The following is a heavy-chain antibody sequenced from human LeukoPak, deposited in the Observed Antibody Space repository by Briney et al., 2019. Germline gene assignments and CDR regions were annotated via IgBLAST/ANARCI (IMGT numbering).Heavy chain of an antibody. CDR2: IYHTGSN. D-gene: IGHD1-26*01. CDR3: ARDLGGSSHRHAFDI. J-gene: IGHJ3*02. Sequence: SETLSLTCIVSGGSVGSADYYWSWIRHPPGKALEWIGYIYHTGSNNYKYSLKSRVTISLDTSKNRFSLRLTSMTAADTAIYYCARDLGGSSHRHAFDIWGQGTMVTVSS. CDR1: GGSVGSADYY. V-gene: IGHV4-61*08.